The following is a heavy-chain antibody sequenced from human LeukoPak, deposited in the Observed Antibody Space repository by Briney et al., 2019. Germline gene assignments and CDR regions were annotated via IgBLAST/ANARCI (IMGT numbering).Heavy chain of an antibody. D-gene: IGHD1-7*01. V-gene: IGHV3-33*01. J-gene: IGHJ4*02. CDR3: VTGSSGTNLLVYFDS. CDR1: GFTFSSYG. Sequence: GGSLGLSCAASGFTFSSYGMHWVRQAPGKRLEWVAVIWYDGSNKYYADSVKGRFTISRDNSKNTLYLQMNSLRAEDTAVYHCVTGSSGTNLLVYFDSWGQGTLVTVSS. CDR2: IWYDGSNK.